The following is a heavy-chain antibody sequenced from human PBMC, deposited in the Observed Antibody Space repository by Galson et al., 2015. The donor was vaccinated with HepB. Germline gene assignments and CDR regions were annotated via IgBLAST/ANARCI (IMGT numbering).Heavy chain of an antibody. Sequence: PALVKPTQTLTLTCTFSGFSLSTSEEGVGVAWIRQPPGKALEWLALIYWDDDQRYSPSLKNRLTITKDSSKDQVVLIITRMDPMDTATYYCAHIRDSASVRFDSWGQGAQVTVSS. CDR3: AHIRDSASVRFDS. V-gene: IGHV2-5*02. J-gene: IGHJ4*02. D-gene: IGHD4-17*01. CDR1: GFSLSTSEEG. CDR2: IYWDDDQ.